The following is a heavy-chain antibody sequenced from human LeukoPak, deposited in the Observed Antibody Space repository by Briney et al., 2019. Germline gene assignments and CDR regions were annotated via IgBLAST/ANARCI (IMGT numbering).Heavy chain of an antibody. CDR1: GFTFSSYS. J-gene: IGHJ6*02. Sequence: GGPLRLSCAVSGFTFSSYSMIWVRQAPGKGLEWVSSISSSSSYIYYADSVKGRFTISRDNAKNSLYLQMTSLRAEDTAVYYCARFRHIDGMDVWGQGTTVTVSS. D-gene: IGHD2-21*01. V-gene: IGHV3-21*01. CDR3: ARFRHIDGMDV. CDR2: ISSSSSYI.